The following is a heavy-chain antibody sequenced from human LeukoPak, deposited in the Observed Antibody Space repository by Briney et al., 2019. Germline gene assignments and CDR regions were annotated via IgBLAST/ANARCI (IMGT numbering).Heavy chain of an antibody. J-gene: IGHJ4*02. Sequence: PGGSLRLSRAASGFTVSSTYMSWVRQAPGEGLEWGSIIYSAGSTYYADSVKGRFTISRDNSKNTLYLQMNSLRAEDTAVYYCAKGHCTNGICWLDWGQGTLVTVSS. CDR1: GFTVSSTY. CDR2: IYSAGST. D-gene: IGHD2-8*01. CDR3: AKGHCTNGICWLD. V-gene: IGHV3-53*01.